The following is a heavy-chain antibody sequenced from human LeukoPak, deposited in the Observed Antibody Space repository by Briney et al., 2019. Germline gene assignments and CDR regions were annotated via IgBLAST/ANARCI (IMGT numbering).Heavy chain of an antibody. CDR1: GFTFSSYA. J-gene: IGHJ4*02. CDR2: ISDSGENT. D-gene: IGHD5-18*01. Sequence: PGGSLRLSCAASGFTFSSYAMSWVRQAPGKGLEWVSVISDSGENTYYADSVKGRFTISRDNSMSTLYLQMNSLRAEDTAVYYCAKDRVHGYSCFGYWGQGTLVTVSS. CDR3: AKDRVHGYSCFGY. V-gene: IGHV3-23*01.